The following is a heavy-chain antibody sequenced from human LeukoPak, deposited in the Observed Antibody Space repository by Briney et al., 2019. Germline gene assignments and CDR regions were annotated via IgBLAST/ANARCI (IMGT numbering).Heavy chain of an antibody. CDR1: GGSISSSSFY. Sequence: SETLSLTCTVSGGSISSSSFYWGWIRQPPGRGLEWIGSIYYSVNTSYNPSLKSRVTISVDTSKNQFSLKLSSVTAADTAMYYCARFNSGSYQHYFDCWGQGTLVTVSS. CDR3: ARFNSGSYQHYFDC. D-gene: IGHD1-26*01. J-gene: IGHJ4*02. V-gene: IGHV4-39*07. CDR2: IYYSVNT.